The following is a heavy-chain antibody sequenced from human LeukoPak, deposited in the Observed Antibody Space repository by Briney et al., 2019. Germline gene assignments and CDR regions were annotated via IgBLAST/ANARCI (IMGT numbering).Heavy chain of an antibody. V-gene: IGHV4-61*02. D-gene: IGHD3-16*01. CDR1: GGSISSGSYY. CDR3: ARETSQKGAHYMDV. Sequence: PSETLSLTCTVSGGSISSGSYYWSWIRQPAGKGLEWIGRIYTSGSTNYNPSLKSRVTTSVDTSKNQFSLKLSSVTAADTAVYYCARETSQKGAHYMDVWGKGTTVTISS. J-gene: IGHJ6*03. CDR2: IYTSGST.